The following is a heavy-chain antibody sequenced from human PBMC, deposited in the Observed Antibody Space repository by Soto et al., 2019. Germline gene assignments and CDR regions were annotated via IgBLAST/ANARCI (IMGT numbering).Heavy chain of an antibody. D-gene: IGHD2-21*02. Sequence: SETLSLTCIVSGESISSSSYYWGWIRQPPGKGFEWIGSIYYSGRTYYNPSFKSRVTISIDTSKNQFSLKLSSVTATDTAVYYCARQRTTVVTQAYFDHWGQGALLTVSS. CDR3: ARQRTTVVTQAYFDH. J-gene: IGHJ4*02. CDR2: IYYSGRT. V-gene: IGHV4-39*01. CDR1: GESISSSSYY.